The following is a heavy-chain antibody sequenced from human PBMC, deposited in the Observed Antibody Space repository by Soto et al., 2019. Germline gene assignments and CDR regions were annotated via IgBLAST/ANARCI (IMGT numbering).Heavy chain of an antibody. Sequence: QAHLVQSGPEVKKPGASVKVSCKGSGYIFTSYGIAWVRQAPGQGLEWMGWISAHNGNTEYAQKFQGRVTVTRDTSTSTAYLELRSLRSDDTALYYCGRGRYGDYWGQGALVTVSS. CDR3: GRGRYGDY. J-gene: IGHJ4*02. V-gene: IGHV1-18*01. D-gene: IGHD4-17*01. CDR1: GYIFTSYG. CDR2: ISAHNGNT.